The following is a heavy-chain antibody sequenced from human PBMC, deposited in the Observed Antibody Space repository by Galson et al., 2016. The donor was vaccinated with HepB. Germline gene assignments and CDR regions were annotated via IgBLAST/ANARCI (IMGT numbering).Heavy chain of an antibody. D-gene: IGHD6-13*01. CDR2: LKSDGTST. CDR1: GFTFSSHW. Sequence: SLRLSCAASGFTFSSHWMHWVRQAPGKGLMCVSRLKSDGTSTYYADSVKGRFTISRDNAKNTLYLQMNSLRAEDTAVYYCRIGAAGIDYWGQGTLVTVSS. CDR3: RIGAAGIDY. J-gene: IGHJ4*02. V-gene: IGHV3-74*01.